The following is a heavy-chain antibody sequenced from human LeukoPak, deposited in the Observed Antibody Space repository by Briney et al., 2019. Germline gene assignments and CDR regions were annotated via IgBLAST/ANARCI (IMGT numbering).Heavy chain of an antibody. D-gene: IGHD3-22*01. V-gene: IGHV3-53*01. J-gene: IGHJ4*02. CDR3: ARDYYYDSSGYFVPLGY. Sequence: GGSLRLSCAASGFTFSSYSMNWVRQAPGKGLEWVSVIYSGGSTYYADSVKGRFTISRDNSKNTLYLQMNSLRAEDTAVYYCARDYYYDSSGYFVPLGYWGQGTLVTVSS. CDR1: GFTFSSYS. CDR2: IYSGGST.